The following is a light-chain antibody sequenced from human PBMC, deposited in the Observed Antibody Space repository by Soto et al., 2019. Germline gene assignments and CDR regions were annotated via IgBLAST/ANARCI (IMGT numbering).Light chain of an antibody. CDR2: AAS. V-gene: IGKV1-27*01. CDR1: QGISNY. J-gene: IGKJ3*01. CDR3: QNYNSAPFT. Sequence: DIQMTQSPSSLSASVGDRVTITCRASQGISNYLAWYQQNPGKVPKLLIYAASTLQSGVPSRFSGSGSGTDLTLTISSLQPEDVATYYCQNYNSAPFTFGPGPKVDIK.